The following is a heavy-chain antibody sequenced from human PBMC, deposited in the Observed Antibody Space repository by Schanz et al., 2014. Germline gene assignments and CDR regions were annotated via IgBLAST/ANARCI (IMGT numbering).Heavy chain of an antibody. CDR1: GGTFVTFF. Sequence: QVHLVQSGAEVKEPGSSVKVSCKPSGGTFVTFFFTWVRQAPGQGPEWLGWINPNSDGTKYAQKFQGRVTMTRDTSVNTAYLDLSSLTSDDTAVYYCARGDVNWFDPWGQGTLVTVSS. CDR2: INPNSDGT. V-gene: IGHV1-2*02. CDR3: ARGDVNWFDP. J-gene: IGHJ5*02.